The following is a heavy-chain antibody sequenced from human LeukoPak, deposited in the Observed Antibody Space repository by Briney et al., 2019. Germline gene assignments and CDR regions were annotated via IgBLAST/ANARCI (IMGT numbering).Heavy chain of an antibody. CDR3: ARSPYYYYMDV. V-gene: IGHV4-61*02. J-gene: IGHJ6*03. CDR1: GGSISSGSYY. CDR2: IYTSGST. Sequence: PSETLSLTCTVSGGSISSGSYYWGWIRQPAGKGLEWIVRIYTSGSTSYNPSLKSRVTISVDTSKNQFSLKLSSVTAADTAVYYCARSPYYYYMDVWGKGTTVTISS.